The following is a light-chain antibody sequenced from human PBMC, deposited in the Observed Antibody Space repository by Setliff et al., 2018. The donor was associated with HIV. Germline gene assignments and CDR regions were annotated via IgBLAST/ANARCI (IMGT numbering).Light chain of an antibody. J-gene: IGLJ1*01. Sequence: QSALTQPRSVSGSPGQSVTISCTGSSSDVGSYNYVSWYQQHPGKAPKLMIYEVSNRPSGVSNRFSGSKSGNTASLTISGLQAEDEADYYCSSYTSSSTRVFGTGTKATVL. CDR3: SSYTSSSTRV. CDR2: EVS. V-gene: IGLV2-14*01. CDR1: SSDVGSYNY.